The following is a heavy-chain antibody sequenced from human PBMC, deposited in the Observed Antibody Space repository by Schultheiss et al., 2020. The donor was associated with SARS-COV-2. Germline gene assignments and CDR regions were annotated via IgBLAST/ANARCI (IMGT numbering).Heavy chain of an antibody. V-gene: IGHV4-34*01. CDR3: ARLPVDTAMFTDY. J-gene: IGHJ4*02. CDR2: INHSGST. Sequence: SETLSLTCTVSGGSISSYYWSWIRQPPGKGLEWIGEINHSGSTNYNPSLKSRVTISVDTSKNQFSLKLSSVTAADTAVYYCARLPVDTAMFTDYWGQGTLVTVSS. D-gene: IGHD5-18*01. CDR1: GGSISSYY.